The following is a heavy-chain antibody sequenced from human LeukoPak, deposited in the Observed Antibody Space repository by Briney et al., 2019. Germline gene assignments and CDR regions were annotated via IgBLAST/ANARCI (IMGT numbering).Heavy chain of an antibody. D-gene: IGHD3-9*01. V-gene: IGHV3-30-3*01. Sequence: GGSLRISCAASGFTFSSYAMHWVRQAPGKGLEWVAVISYDGSNKYYADSVKGRFTISRDNSKNTLYLQMNSLRAEDTAVYYCARELNYDILTGYHPLEYWGQGTLVTVSS. J-gene: IGHJ4*02. CDR3: ARELNYDILTGYHPLEY. CDR2: ISYDGSNK. CDR1: GFTFSSYA.